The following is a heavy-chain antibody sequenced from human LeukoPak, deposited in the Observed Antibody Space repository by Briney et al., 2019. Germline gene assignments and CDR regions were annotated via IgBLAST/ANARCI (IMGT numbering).Heavy chain of an antibody. Sequence: PGGSLRLSCTASGFTFSSYGMHRVRQAPGKGLEWVTLIRFDGTNQYYADSVKGRFAISRDNSKNTVYLQMNSLIAEDTAVYYCAREDVRKLDCWGQGTLVTVSS. CDR2: IRFDGTNQ. D-gene: IGHD3-10*02. CDR3: AREDVRKLDC. V-gene: IGHV3-30*02. J-gene: IGHJ4*02. CDR1: GFTFSSYG.